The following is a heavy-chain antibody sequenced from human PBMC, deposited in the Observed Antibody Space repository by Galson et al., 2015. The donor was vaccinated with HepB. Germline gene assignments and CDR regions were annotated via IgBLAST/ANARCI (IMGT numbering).Heavy chain of an antibody. V-gene: IGHV1-69-2*01. CDR2: VDPEDGET. J-gene: IGHJ6*02. D-gene: IGHD1-1*01. CDR1: GYTFTDYY. Sequence: VKVSCKVSGYTFTDYYMHWVQQAPGKGLEWMGLVDPEDGETIYAEKFQGRVTITADTSTDTAYMELSSLRSEDTAVYYCATERLERRGYYYYYGMDVWGQVTTVTVSS. CDR3: ATERLERRGYYYYYGMDV.